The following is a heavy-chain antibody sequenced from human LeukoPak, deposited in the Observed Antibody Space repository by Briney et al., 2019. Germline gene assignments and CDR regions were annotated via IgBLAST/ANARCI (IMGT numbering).Heavy chain of an antibody. CDR2: IYYSGST. Sequence: SETLSLTCTVSGGSITSYYWSWIRQPPGKGLEWIGYIYYSGSTNYNPSLKSRVTISVDTSKNQFSLKLSSVTAADTAVYYCARADIVAPFDYWGQGTLVTVSS. CDR1: GGSITSYY. V-gene: IGHV4-59*01. D-gene: IGHD5-12*01. J-gene: IGHJ4*02. CDR3: ARADIVAPFDY.